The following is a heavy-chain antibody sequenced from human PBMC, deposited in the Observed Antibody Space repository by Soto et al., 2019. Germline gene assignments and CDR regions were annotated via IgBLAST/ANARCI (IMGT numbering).Heavy chain of an antibody. D-gene: IGHD1-1*01. J-gene: IGHJ4*02. CDR2: IYYSGNT. V-gene: IGHV4-59*01. CDR3: ARQLGLWQPLDY. CDR1: GGSMRDYY. Sequence: SETLSLTCTVSGGSMRDYYWSWIRQSPGKGPEWIGYIYYSGNTNYNPSLKSRVTISVDMPKSLFSLKLNSVTAADTAVYYCARQLGLWQPLDYWGRGTLVTVSS.